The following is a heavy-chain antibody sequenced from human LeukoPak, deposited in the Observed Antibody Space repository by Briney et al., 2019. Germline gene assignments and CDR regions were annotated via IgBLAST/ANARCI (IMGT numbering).Heavy chain of an antibody. Sequence: GGSLRLSCAVSGFTFSSNWMAWVRQAPGKGLEWVANIKQDGSEKYYVDSVKGRFTISGDNANNSLYLQMNSMRAEDTAVYYCTWSYDYWGQGTLVTVSS. V-gene: IGHV3-7*01. J-gene: IGHJ4*02. CDR1: GFTFSSNW. CDR3: TWSYDY. CDR2: IKQDGSEK.